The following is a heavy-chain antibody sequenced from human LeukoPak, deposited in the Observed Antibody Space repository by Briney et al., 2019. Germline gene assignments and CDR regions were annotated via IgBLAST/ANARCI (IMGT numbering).Heavy chain of an antibody. D-gene: IGHD2-2*01. J-gene: IGHJ5*02. Sequence: PSETLSLTCAVYGGSFSGYYWSWIRQPPGKGLEWIGEINHSGSTNYNPSLKSRVTISVDTSKNQFSLKLSSVTAADTAVYYCAGGFVVEPAPTIQGPIGFAPWGQGPLVPVSS. CDR3: AGGFVVEPAPTIQGPIGFAP. CDR1: GGSFSGYY. CDR2: INHSGST. V-gene: IGHV4-34*01.